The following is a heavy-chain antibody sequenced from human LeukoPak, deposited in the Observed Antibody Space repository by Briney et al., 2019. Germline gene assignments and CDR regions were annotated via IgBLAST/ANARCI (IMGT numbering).Heavy chain of an antibody. Sequence: PSETLSLTCTVSGGSISTSSYYWGWIRQPPGKGLEWIGSIYYSGSTYYNPSLKSRVTISVDTSKNQFSLKLSSVTAADTAVYYCARRECGGDCYFGQSWFDPWGQGTLVTVSS. CDR1: GGSISTSSYY. CDR2: IYYSGST. CDR3: ARRECGGDCYFGQSWFDP. V-gene: IGHV4-39*01. D-gene: IGHD2-21*02. J-gene: IGHJ5*02.